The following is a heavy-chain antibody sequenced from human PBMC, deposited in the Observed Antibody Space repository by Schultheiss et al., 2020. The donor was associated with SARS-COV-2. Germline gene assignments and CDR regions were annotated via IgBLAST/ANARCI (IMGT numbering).Heavy chain of an antibody. CDR3: ARDRWDTAMVTLLGPLDV. Sequence: ASVKVSCKASGYTFTGDYMQWVRQAPGQGLEWMGWINPNSGGTNYAQKFQGRVTMTMDTSISTAYMELSRLRSDDTAVYYCARDRWDTAMVTLLGPLDVWGRGTTVTVSS. CDR1: GYTFTGDY. CDR2: INPNSGGT. D-gene: IGHD5-18*01. J-gene: IGHJ6*02. V-gene: IGHV1-2*02.